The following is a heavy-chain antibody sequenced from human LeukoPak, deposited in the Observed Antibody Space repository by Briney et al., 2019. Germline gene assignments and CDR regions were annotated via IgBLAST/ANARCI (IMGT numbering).Heavy chain of an antibody. V-gene: IGHV1-8*01. D-gene: IGHD6-13*01. Sequence: ASVKVSCKASGYTFTSYDTNWVRQATGQGLEWMGWMNPNSGNTGYAQKFQGRVTMTRNTSISTAYMELSSLRSEDTAVYYCARGRAGSWYLNYYYYYGMDVWGQGTTVTVSS. CDR1: GYTFTSYD. CDR3: ARGRAGSWYLNYYYYYGMDV. J-gene: IGHJ6*02. CDR2: MNPNSGNT.